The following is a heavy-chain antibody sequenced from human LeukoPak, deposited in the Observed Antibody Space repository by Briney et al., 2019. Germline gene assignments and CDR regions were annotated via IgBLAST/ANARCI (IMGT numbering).Heavy chain of an antibody. CDR2: RFYTGSG. CDR3: ARVGKVPGVIVFDS. V-gene: IGHV4-59*01. D-gene: IGHD3-10*01. J-gene: IGHJ4*02. Sequence: SETLSLTCTVSDDSISSYWWSWVRQPPGKGLEWIGYRFYTGSGNSNPSLKSRVAISVDRSKNQFSLKLTSVTAADTAVYYCARVGKVPGVIVFDSWGRGTLVTVSS. CDR1: DDSISSYW.